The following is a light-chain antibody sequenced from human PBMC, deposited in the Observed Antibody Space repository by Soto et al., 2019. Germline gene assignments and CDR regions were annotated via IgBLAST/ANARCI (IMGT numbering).Light chain of an antibody. CDR3: CSYAGSSTFLYV. J-gene: IGLJ1*01. CDR2: KVS. Sequence: QSVLTQPASVSGSPGQSITISCTGTSSDVGSYNLVSWNQQHPGKAPKLMIYKVSKRPSGVSNRFSGSKSGKTASLTISGLQAEDEADYYCCSYAGSSTFLYVFGTGTKVTVL. V-gene: IGLV2-23*02. CDR1: SSDVGSYNL.